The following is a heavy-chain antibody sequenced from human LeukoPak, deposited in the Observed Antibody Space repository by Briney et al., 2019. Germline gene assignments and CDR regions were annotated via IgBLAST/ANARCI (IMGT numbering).Heavy chain of an antibody. J-gene: IGHJ4*02. Sequence: KTSETLSLTCTVSGGSISSYCWNWIRQPPGKGLEWIGYIYYSGSTNYNPSLKSRVTISVDTSKNQFPLKLSSVTAADTAVYYCARDYYDTSGYPLRYFDYWGQGTLVTVSS. D-gene: IGHD3-22*01. CDR3: ARDYYDTSGYPLRYFDY. CDR1: GGSISSYC. V-gene: IGHV4-59*01. CDR2: IYYSGST.